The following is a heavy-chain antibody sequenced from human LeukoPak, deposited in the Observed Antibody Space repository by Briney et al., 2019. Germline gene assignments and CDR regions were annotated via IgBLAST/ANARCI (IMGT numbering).Heavy chain of an antibody. CDR1: GGSISSYY. CDR3: AREYSSSWYSQFDY. D-gene: IGHD6-13*01. Sequence: PSETLSLTCTVSGGSISSYYWSWIRQPPGKGLEWLGYIYYSGSTNYNPSLKSRVTISVDTSKNQFSLKLSSVTAADTAVYYCAREYSSSWYSQFDYWGQGTLVTVSS. V-gene: IGHV4-59*01. CDR2: IYYSGST. J-gene: IGHJ4*02.